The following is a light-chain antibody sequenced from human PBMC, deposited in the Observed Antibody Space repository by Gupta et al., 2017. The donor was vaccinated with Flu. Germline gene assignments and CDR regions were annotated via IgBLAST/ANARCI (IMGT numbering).Light chain of an antibody. CDR3: QHRRSWPLT. J-gene: IGKJ4*01. CDR1: QSVSSN. CDR2: DAS. V-gene: IGKV3-11*01. Sequence: ELVLTQSPATLSLSPGERATLSCRASQSVSSNLAWYQQKPGQAPRLLIYDASNRATGIPARFSGSGSGTDFTLTISNVEPGDFALYFCQHRRSWPLTFGGGTRVKIK.